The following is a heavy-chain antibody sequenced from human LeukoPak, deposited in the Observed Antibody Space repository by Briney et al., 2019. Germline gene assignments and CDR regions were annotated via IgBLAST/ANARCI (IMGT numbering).Heavy chain of an antibody. CDR2: IYYSGST. D-gene: IGHD3-3*01. V-gene: IGHV4-31*03. J-gene: IGHJ6*02. CDR3: ARYDFWTGSSSVGAMDV. Sequence: SETLSLTCTVSGDSISTGGYYWAWIRQHRERGLEWIGYIYYSGSTHYNPSLKSRLTMSVDTSKNQFSLKLSSVSAADTAVYFCARYDFWTGSSSVGAMDVWGQGTTVTVSS. CDR1: GDSISTGGYY.